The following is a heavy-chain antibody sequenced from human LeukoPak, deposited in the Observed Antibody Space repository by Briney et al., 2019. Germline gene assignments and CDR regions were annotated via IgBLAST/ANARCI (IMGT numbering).Heavy chain of an antibody. Sequence: GGSLRLSCTASGFIVSSKYMSWVRQAPGKGLQWVSVIYSGGSTFYADSVKGRFTISRDNSKNTLYLQMGSLRAEDMAVYYCARPYYYDSSDYYYSYWGQGTLVTVSS. V-gene: IGHV3-66*04. CDR3: ARPYYYDSSDYYYSY. CDR2: IYSGGST. CDR1: GFIVSSKY. D-gene: IGHD3-22*01. J-gene: IGHJ4*02.